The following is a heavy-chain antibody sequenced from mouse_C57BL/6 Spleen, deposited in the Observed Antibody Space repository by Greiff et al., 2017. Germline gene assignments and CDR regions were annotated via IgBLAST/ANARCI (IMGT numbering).Heavy chain of an antibody. CDR2: IYWDDDK. Sequence: LKECGPGILQSSQTLSLTCSFSGFSLSTSGMGVSWIRQPSGKGLEWLAHIYWDDDKRYNPSLKSRLTISKDTSRNQVFLKITSVDTADTATYYCASLWSNYYAMDYWGQGTSVTVSS. J-gene: IGHJ4*01. CDR3: ASLWSNYYAMDY. D-gene: IGHD1-1*02. V-gene: IGHV8-12*01. CDR1: GFSLSTSGMG.